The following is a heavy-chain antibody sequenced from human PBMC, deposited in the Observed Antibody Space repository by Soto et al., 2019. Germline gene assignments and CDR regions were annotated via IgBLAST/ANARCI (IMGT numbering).Heavy chain of an antibody. Sequence: QVQLQESGPGLVKPSQTLSLTCTVSGGSISSGDYYWSWIRQPPGKGLEWIGYIYYSWSTYSNPPLKSRVTISVDTSNNQFSLKLSSVTAADTAVYYCARVRRTHPVCWFDPWGQGTLVTVSS. CDR3: ARVRRTHPVCWFDP. CDR1: GGSISSGDYY. CDR2: IYYSWST. V-gene: IGHV4-30-4*01. J-gene: IGHJ5*02. D-gene: IGHD2-8*01.